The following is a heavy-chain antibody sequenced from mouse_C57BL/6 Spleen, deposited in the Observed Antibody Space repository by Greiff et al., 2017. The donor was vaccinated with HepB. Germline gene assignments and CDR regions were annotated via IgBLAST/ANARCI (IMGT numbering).Heavy chain of an antibody. Sequence: VQLQQSGPELVKPGDSVKISCKASGYSFTGYFMNWVMQSHGKSLEWIGRINPYNGDTFYNQKFKGKATLTVDKSSSTAHMELRSLTSEDSAVYYCARLDDYDDGGAWFAYWGQGTLVTVSA. CDR3: ARLDDYDDGGAWFAY. CDR2: INPYNGDT. CDR1: GYSFTGYF. D-gene: IGHD2-4*01. V-gene: IGHV1-20*01. J-gene: IGHJ3*01.